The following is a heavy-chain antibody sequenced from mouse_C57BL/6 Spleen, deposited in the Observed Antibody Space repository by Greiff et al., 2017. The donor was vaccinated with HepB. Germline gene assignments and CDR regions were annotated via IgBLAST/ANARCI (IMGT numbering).Heavy chain of an antibody. CDR3: ARYYGPSYAMDY. CDR1: GFNFKNTH. D-gene: IGHD1-1*01. J-gene: IGHJ4*01. Sequence: VQLQQSVAELVRPGASVKLSCTASGFNFKNTHMHWVKQRPEQGLEWIGRIDPANGNTKYAPKFQGKATITADKSSNKAYLQLSSLTSEDTAVYYCARYYGPSYAMDYWGQGTSVTVSS. CDR2: IDPANGNT. V-gene: IGHV14-3*01.